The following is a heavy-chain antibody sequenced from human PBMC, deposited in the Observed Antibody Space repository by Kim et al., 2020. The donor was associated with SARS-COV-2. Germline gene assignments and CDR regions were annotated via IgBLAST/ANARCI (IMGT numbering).Heavy chain of an antibody. D-gene: IGHD3-10*01. CDR3: ARPYGGSGSYFDY. CDR1: GFTFSDY. V-gene: IGHV3-11*04. J-gene: IGHJ4*02. Sequence: GGSLRLSCAASGFTFSDYMSWIRQAPGKGLEWVSYISSSGSTIKYADSVKGRFTISRDNAKNSLYLQMNSLRAEDTAVYYCARPYGGSGSYFDYLGQGTL. CDR2: ISSSGSTI.